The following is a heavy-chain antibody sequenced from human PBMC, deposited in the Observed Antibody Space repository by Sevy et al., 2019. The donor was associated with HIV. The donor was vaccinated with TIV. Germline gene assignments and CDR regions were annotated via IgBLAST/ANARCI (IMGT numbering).Heavy chain of an antibody. Sequence: SETLSLTCTVSGGSISSYYWSWIRQPPGKGLEWIGYIYYSGSTNYNPSLKSRVTISVDTSKNQFSLKLSSVTAADTAVFYWARDNLDFGEVPAAGGGRDYYYYYGMDVWGQGTTVTVSS. CDR1: GGSISSYY. CDR3: ARDNLDFGEVPAAGGGRDYYYYYGMDV. J-gene: IGHJ6*02. CDR2: IYYSGST. V-gene: IGHV4-59*01. D-gene: IGHD2-2*03.